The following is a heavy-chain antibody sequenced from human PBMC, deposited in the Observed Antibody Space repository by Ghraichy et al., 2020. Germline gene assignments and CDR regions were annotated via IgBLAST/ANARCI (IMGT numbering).Heavy chain of an antibody. CDR3: AKDREKRCSGVCHSPSFLS. CDR1: GFSFSSYG. Sequence: LSLTCEASGFSFSSYGIQWVRQAPGKGLEWVAVVSHDESNKYYADSVKDRFTISRDNSKNTVYLQMNSLRDEDTAVYYCAKDREKRCSGVCHSPSFLSWGQGTLLTVSS. J-gene: IGHJ5*02. CDR2: VSHDESNK. V-gene: IGHV3-30*18. D-gene: IGHD2-15*01.